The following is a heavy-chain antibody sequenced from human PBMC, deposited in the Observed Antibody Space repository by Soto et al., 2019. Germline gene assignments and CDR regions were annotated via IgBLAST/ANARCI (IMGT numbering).Heavy chain of an antibody. CDR2: INHSGST. CDR3: ARVVYLYAVVVVAATRSGDHWFDP. CDR1: GGSFSGYD. D-gene: IGHD2-15*01. J-gene: IGHJ5*02. Sequence: KTSETLSLTCAVYGGSFSGYDWSWIRQPPGKGLEWIGEINHSGSTNYNPSLKSRVTISVDTSKNQFSLKLRSVTAADKAVYYCARVVYLYAVVVVAATRSGDHWFDPWGQGTLVTVSS. V-gene: IGHV4-34*01.